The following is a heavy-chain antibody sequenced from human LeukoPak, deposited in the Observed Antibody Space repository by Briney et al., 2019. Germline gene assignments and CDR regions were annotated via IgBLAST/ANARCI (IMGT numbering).Heavy chain of an antibody. D-gene: IGHD3-16*01. CDR2: IYHSGST. V-gene: IGHV4-38-2*02. J-gene: IGHJ4*02. Sequence: KPSETLSLTCTVSGYSISSGYYWGWIRQPPGKGLEWIGSIYHSGSTYYNPSLKSRVTISVDTSKNQFSLKLSSVTAADTAVYYCAKYLGGVTDYWGQGTLVTVSS. CDR1: GYSISSGYY. CDR3: AKYLGGVTDY.